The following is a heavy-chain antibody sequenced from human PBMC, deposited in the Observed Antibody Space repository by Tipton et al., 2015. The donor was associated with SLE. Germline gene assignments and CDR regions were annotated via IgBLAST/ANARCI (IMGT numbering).Heavy chain of an antibody. CDR2: MTWDRSST. D-gene: IGHD4-11*01. CDR1: GFNIDDYT. Sequence: GSLRLSCEGSGFNIDDYTMHWVRQGPGKGLEWVSLMTWDRSSTYYADSVRGRFTISRDNSKNFLYLQMNSLRSEDTALYYCVKGGTTGTHFDYWGQGTLVTVSS. V-gene: IGHV3-43*01. CDR3: VKGGTTGTHFDY. J-gene: IGHJ4*02.